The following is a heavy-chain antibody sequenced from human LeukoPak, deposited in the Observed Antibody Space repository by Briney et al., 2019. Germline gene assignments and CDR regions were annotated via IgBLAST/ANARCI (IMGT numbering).Heavy chain of an antibody. J-gene: IGHJ6*03. CDR2: IYTSGST. V-gene: IGHV4-4*07. D-gene: IGHD6-6*01. CDR1: GGSISSDY. Sequence: SETLSLTCTVSGGSISSDYWSWIRQPAGKGLEWIGRIYTSGSTNYNPSLKSRVTMSVDTSKNQFSLKLSSVTAADTAVYYCARAPRKAPRGYYYYMDVWGKGTTVTISS. CDR3: ARAPRKAPRGYYYYMDV.